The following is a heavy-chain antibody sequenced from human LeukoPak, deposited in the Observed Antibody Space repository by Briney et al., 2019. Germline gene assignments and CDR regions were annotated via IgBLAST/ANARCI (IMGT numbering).Heavy chain of an antibody. D-gene: IGHD6-6*01. Sequence: PSETLSLTCTVSGYSISSGYYWGWIRQPPGKGLEWIGSIYHSGSTYYNPSLKSRVTISVDTSKNQFSLKLSSVTAADTAVYYCARVEGREYSSSLAANWFDPWGQGTLVTVSS. J-gene: IGHJ5*02. CDR1: GYSISSGYY. V-gene: IGHV4-38-2*02. CDR3: ARVEGREYSSSLAANWFDP. CDR2: IYHSGST.